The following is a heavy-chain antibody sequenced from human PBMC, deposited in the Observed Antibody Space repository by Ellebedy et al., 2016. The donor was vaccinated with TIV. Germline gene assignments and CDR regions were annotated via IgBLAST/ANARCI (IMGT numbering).Heavy chain of an antibody. V-gene: IGHV5-51*01. Sequence: GESLKISCKASGYNFNRHWIAWVRQMPGKGLEWMGIIYPDDSDDRYSPSFQGQATISSDKSINTAYLQWSSLKASDTAIYYCARLRDALADELDYWGQGTLLTVSS. CDR2: IYPDDSDD. CDR3: ARLRDALADELDY. CDR1: GYNFNRHW. D-gene: IGHD6-19*01. J-gene: IGHJ4*02.